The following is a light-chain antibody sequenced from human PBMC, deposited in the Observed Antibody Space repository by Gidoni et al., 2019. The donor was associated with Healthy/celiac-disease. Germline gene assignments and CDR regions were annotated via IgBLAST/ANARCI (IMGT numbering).Light chain of an antibody. V-gene: IGKV4-1*01. J-gene: IGKJ2*01. Sequence: DIVLIHPPDPLAVSLGERATINCKSSQSVLYRSNNKNYLAWYQQKPGQPPMLLIYWASTRESGVPDLFSGSGSGTDFTLAISSLQAEDVAVYCCQQYYSTPMHTFGQGTKLEIK. CDR1: QSVLYRSNNKNY. CDR3: QQYYSTPMHT. CDR2: WAS.